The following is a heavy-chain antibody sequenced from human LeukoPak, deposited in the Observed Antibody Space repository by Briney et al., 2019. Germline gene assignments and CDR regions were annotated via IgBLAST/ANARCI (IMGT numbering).Heavy chain of an antibody. J-gene: IGHJ4*02. CDR1: GGTFSSYA. CDR3: ARDDTYSGYEPHLFDY. V-gene: IGHV1-69*13. D-gene: IGHD5-12*01. Sequence: SVKVSCKASGGTFSSYAISWVRQAPGQGLEWMGGIIPIFGTANYAQKFQGRVTITADESTSTAYMELSSLRSEDTAVYYCARDDTYSGYEPHLFDYWGQGTLVTVSS. CDR2: IIPIFGTA.